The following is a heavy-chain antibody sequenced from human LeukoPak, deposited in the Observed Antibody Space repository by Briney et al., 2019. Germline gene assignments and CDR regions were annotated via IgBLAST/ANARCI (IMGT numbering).Heavy chain of an antibody. J-gene: IGHJ4*02. CDR2: IRYDGSNK. CDR1: GFTFSSYG. D-gene: IGHD6-19*01. V-gene: IGHV3-30*02. Sequence: GGSLRLSCAASGFTFSSYGMRWVRQAPGKGLEWVAFIRYDGSNKYYADSVKGRFAVSRDNSKNRLYLQMNSLRPEETALYYCAKDLEQWPAVPEYWGQGTLVIVSS. CDR3: AKDLEQWPAVPEY.